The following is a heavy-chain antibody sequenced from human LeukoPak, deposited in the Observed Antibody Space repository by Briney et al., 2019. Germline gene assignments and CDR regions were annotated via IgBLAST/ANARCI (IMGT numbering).Heavy chain of an antibody. Sequence: GESLKISCKGSGYSFTSYWIDWVRQMPGKGLEWMGIIYPGDSDTRYSPSFQGQVTISADKSISTAYLQWSSLKASDTAMYYCARHTSYDFWSGYPPYYFDYWGQGTLVTVSS. D-gene: IGHD3-3*01. CDR3: ARHTSYDFWSGYPPYYFDY. CDR2: IYPGDSDT. J-gene: IGHJ4*02. V-gene: IGHV5-51*01. CDR1: GYSFTSYW.